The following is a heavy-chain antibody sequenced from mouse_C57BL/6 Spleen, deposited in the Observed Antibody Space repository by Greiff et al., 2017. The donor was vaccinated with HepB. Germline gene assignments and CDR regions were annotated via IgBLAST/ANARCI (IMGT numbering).Heavy chain of an antibody. CDR3: ARDGYDGFPYAMDY. J-gene: IGHJ4*01. D-gene: IGHD2-3*01. CDR1: GYTFTDYN. Sequence: VQLQQSGPELVKPGASVKMSCKASGYTFTDYNMHWVKQSHGKSLEWIGYINPNNGGTSYNQKFKGKATLTVNKSSSTAYMELRSLTSEDSAVYYCARDGYDGFPYAMDYWGQGTSVTVSS. CDR2: INPNNGGT. V-gene: IGHV1-22*01.